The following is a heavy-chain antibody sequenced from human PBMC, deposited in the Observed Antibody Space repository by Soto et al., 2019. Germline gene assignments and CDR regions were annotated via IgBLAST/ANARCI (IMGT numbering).Heavy chain of an antibody. CDR3: ARDLYYFWSGYYPHRPDP. J-gene: IGHJ5*02. CDR2: ISYDGSNK. D-gene: IGHD3-3*01. CDR1: GFTFSSYA. Sequence: GGSLRLSCAASGFTFSSYAMHWVRKAPGKGLEWVAVISYDGSNKYYADSVKGRFTISRDNSKNTLYLQMNSLRAEDTAVYYCARDLYYFWSGYYPHRPDPWGQATLLTV. V-gene: IGHV3-30-3*01.